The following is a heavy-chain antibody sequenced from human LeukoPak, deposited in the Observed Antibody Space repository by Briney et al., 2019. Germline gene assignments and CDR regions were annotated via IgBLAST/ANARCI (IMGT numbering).Heavy chain of an antibody. J-gene: IGHJ3*02. Sequence: SETLSLTCTVSGGSISGYYWSWLRQPPGKGLEWIGSIYYSGSTYYNPSLKSRVTISVDTSKNQFSLKLSSVTAADTGVYYCARATAMADAFDIWGQGTMVTVSS. CDR3: ARATAMADAFDI. CDR2: IYYSGST. D-gene: IGHD5-18*01. CDR1: GGSISGYY. V-gene: IGHV4-59*12.